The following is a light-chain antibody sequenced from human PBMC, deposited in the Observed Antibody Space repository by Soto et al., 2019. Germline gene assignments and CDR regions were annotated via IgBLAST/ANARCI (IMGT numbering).Light chain of an antibody. V-gene: IGKV3-20*01. CDR1: QSVSSTY. Sequence: EIALTQSPGTLPLSPGERATLSCRASQSVSSTYLAWYQQKLGQAPRLLIYGASIRATGIPYRFSGSGSGKDFSLTISRLEPEDFAVYYCQQYGSSPRTFGQGTKLDI. CDR2: GAS. CDR3: QQYGSSPRT. J-gene: IGKJ2*02.